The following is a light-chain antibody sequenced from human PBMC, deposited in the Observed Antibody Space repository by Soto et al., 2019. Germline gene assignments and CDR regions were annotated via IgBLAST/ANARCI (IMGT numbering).Light chain of an antibody. Sequence: EIVMTQSPATLSVSPGERVTLSCRASQSVSSYLAWYQQKPGQAPRLLIYGASSRATGIPDRFSGSGSRTDFTLTISRLEPEDFAVYYCQQYGSSPITFGQGTRLEIK. V-gene: IGKV3-20*01. CDR3: QQYGSSPIT. J-gene: IGKJ5*01. CDR2: GAS. CDR1: QSVSSY.